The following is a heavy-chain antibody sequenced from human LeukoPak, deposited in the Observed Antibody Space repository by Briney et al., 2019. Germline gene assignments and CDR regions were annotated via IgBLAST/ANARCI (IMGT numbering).Heavy chain of an antibody. CDR2: ISSSSSYI. J-gene: IGHJ5*02. V-gene: IGHV3-21*01. Sequence: GGSLRLSCAASGFTFSSYSMNWVRQAPGKGLEWVSSISSSSSYIYYADSVKGRFTISRDSAKNSLYLQMNSLRAEDTAVYYCARGVTGTHGLDWFDPWGQGTLVTVSS. CDR1: GFTFSSYS. CDR3: ARGVTGTHGLDWFDP. D-gene: IGHD1-20*01.